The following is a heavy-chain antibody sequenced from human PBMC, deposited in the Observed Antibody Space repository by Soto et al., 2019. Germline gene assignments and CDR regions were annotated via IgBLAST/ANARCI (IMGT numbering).Heavy chain of an antibody. V-gene: IGHV3-74*01. J-gene: IGHJ6*02. CDR2: IDSDGSST. CDR1: GFTFGSYW. Sequence: EVQLVESGGGLVQPGGSLRVSCAASGFTFGSYWMNWVRQAPGKGLVWVSRIDSDGSSTTYADSVKGRFTTSRDNAKNTLYLQMSSRRVEDTAVYYCARGRPYGMDVWGQGTTVTVSS. CDR3: ARGRPYGMDV.